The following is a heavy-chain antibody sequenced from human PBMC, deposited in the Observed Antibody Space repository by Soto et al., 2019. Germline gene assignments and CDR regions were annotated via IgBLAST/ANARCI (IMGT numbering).Heavy chain of an antibody. CDR3: ARLPVLRALENAFDI. D-gene: IGHD3-3*01. V-gene: IGHV4-39*01. CDR2: IYYSGST. CDR1: GGSISSSSYS. J-gene: IGHJ3*02. Sequence: QLQLQESGPGLVKPSETLSLTCTVSGGSISSSSYSWGLIRQPPGKGLEWIGSIYYSGSTYYNPSLKGRVTISVDTSKNQFSLKLSSVTAADTAVYYCARLPVLRALENAFDIWGQGTMVTVSS.